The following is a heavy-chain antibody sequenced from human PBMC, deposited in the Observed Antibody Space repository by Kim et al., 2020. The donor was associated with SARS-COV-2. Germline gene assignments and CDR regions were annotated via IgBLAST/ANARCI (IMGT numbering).Heavy chain of an antibody. CDR2: IYPGNIES. Sequence: GESLKISCKGSGYSFSNHWIGWVRQTPGKGLEWIAIIYPGNIESRHSPRHSPSLEGHVTISADKSINTAYLQWNTLKASDTAIYFCVRRDDFWGSDWGQGTLVTVSS. V-gene: IGHV5-51*01. D-gene: IGHD3-3*01. CDR1: GYSFSNHW. CDR3: VRRDDFWGSD. J-gene: IGHJ1*01.